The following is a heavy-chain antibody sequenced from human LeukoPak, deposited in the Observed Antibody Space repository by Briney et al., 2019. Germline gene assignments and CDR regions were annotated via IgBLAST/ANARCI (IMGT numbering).Heavy chain of an antibody. Sequence: PSQTLSLTCTVSGGSISSGGYYWSWIRQPPGKGLEWIGYIYYSGSTNYNPSLKSRVTISVDTSKNQFSLKLSSVTAADTAVYYCARDLYYDFWSGYSGDYYYYYGMDVWGQGTTVTVSS. CDR2: IYYSGST. CDR3: ARDLYYDFWSGYSGDYYYYYGMDV. CDR1: GGSISSGGYY. J-gene: IGHJ6*02. D-gene: IGHD3-3*01. V-gene: IGHV4-61*08.